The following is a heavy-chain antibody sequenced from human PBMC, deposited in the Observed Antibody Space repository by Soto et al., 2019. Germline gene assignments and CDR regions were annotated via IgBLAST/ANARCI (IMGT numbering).Heavy chain of an antibody. J-gene: IGHJ1*01. Sequence: SENLSLSCAVSGDSITIIYHWAWIRQPPGRGLEWVASIYHSGTTYYNPSLKSRVTISVDTSKNQFSMNLRSVTAADSAVYYCARTDNVGYYQHFGQGNLVTVSS. CDR3: ARTDNVGYYQH. CDR2: IYHSGTT. CDR1: GDSITIIYH. D-gene: IGHD3-22*01. V-gene: IGHV4-38-2*01.